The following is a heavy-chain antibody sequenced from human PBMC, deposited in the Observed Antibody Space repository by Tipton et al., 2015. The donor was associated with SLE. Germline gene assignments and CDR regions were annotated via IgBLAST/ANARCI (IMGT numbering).Heavy chain of an antibody. J-gene: IGHJ4*02. D-gene: IGHD5-24*01. CDR3: ARTIQFGPGD. CDR1: GGAFSGFY. V-gene: IGHV4-34*01. Sequence: TLSLTCAVRGGAFSGFYWSWIRQPPGKGLEWIGEINHSGSTNYNTSLKGRVTMTVDTSKNQFSLKMSSVTAADTAVYYCARTIQFGPGDWGRGTLFTVSS. CDR2: INHSGST.